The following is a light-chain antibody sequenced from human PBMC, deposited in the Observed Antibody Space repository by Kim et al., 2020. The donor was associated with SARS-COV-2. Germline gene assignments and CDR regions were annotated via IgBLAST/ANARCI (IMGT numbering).Light chain of an antibody. J-gene: IGKJ1*01. CDR3: QQYSSSFRT. Sequence: SPGKRATLSGRASQSVSSNYLAWYQQRPGQAPRLLIYDASSRATGIPDRFSGSGSGTDFTLTISRLEPEDFAVYYCQQYSSSFRTFGQGTKVDIK. CDR2: DAS. V-gene: IGKV3-20*01. CDR1: QSVSSNY.